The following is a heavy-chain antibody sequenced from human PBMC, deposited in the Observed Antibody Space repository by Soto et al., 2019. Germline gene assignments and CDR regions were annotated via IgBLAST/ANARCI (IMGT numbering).Heavy chain of an antibody. V-gene: IGHV3-23*01. CDR2: IVGTGDSS. CDR1: GFNFSSYA. J-gene: IGHJ4*02. CDR3: AKSGYSSSWPFEC. D-gene: IGHD6-13*01. Sequence: EVQLLESGGGLVQPGGSLRLSCTVSGFNFSSYAMSWVRQAPGKGLEWVASIVGTGDSSYYADSVKGRFTTSRDNSKNTLYVEMNNLGAEDTAVYYCAKSGYSSSWPFECWGQGTRVTVST.